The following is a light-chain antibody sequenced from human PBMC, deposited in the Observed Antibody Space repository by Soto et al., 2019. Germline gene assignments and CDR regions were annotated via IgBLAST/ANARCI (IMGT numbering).Light chain of an antibody. Sequence: QSVLTQPSAMSAAPGQKVTISYSGSSSNIGNNYVSWYQQLPGTAPKLLIYDNNKRPSGIPDRFSGSKSGTSATLGITGLQTGDEADYYCGTWDSSLSAYYVFGTGTKVTVL. CDR2: DNN. CDR3: GTWDSSLSAYYV. CDR1: SSNIGNNY. V-gene: IGLV1-51*01. J-gene: IGLJ1*01.